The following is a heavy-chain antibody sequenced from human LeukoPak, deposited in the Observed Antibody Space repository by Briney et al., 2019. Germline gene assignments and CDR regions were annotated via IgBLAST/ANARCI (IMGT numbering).Heavy chain of an antibody. D-gene: IGHD4-17*01. V-gene: IGHV4-34*01. J-gene: IGHJ6*02. CDR1: GGSFSGYY. CDR2: INHSGST. Sequence: SETLSLTCAVYGGSFSGYYWSWIRQPPGKGLEWIGEINHSGSTNYNPSLKSRVTISVDTSKNQFSLKLSSVTAADTAVYYCARSLRLYGMDVWGQGTTVTVSS. CDR3: ARSLRLYGMDV.